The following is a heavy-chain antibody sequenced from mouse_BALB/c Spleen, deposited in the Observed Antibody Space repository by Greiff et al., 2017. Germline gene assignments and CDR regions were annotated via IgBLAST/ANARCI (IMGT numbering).Heavy chain of an antibody. Sequence: EVHLVESGGDLVKPGGSLKLSCAASGFTFSSYGMSWVRQTPDKRLEWVATISSGGSYTYYPDSVKGRFTISRDNAKNTLYLQMSSLKSEDTAMYYCARLDGYYVGAMDDWGEGTSVTVSS. V-gene: IGHV5-6*01. CDR3: ARLDGYYVGAMDD. CDR2: ISSGGSYT. CDR1: GFTFSSYG. J-gene: IGHJ4*01. D-gene: IGHD2-3*01.